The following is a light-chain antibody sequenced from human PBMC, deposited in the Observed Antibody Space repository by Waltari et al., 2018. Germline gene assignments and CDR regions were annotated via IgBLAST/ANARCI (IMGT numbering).Light chain of an antibody. CDR1: SSDVGTYNY. CDR3: NSYSSSSSLVL. V-gene: IGLV2-14*03. J-gene: IGLJ2*01. CDR2: DVS. Sequence: QSALTQPASVSGSPGQSITISCTGPSSDVGTYNYVSWYQQHPGKAPKLMIYDVSNRPSGVSDRFSGSKSGNTASLTISGLQAEDEADYYCNSYSSSSSLVLIGGGTKLTVV.